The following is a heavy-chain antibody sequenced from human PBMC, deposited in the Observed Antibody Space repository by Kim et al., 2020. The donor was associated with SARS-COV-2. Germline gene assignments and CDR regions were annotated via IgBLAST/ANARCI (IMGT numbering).Heavy chain of an antibody. CDR2: ISYDGSNK. V-gene: IGHV3-30*04. D-gene: IGHD3-22*01. CDR1: GFTFSSYA. CDR3: ARDYYDSSGYSMGDDY. J-gene: IGHJ4*01. Sequence: GRSLRLSCAASGFTFSSYAMHWVRQAPGKGLEWVAVISYDGSNKYYADSVKGRFTISRDNSKNTLYLQMNSLRAEDTAVYYCARDYYDSSGYSMGDDYWG.